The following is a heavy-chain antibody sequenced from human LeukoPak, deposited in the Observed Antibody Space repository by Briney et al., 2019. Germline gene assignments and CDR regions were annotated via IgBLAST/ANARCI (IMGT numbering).Heavy chain of an antibody. V-gene: IGHV4-61*01. Sequence: SETLSLTCAVSGGSISSGSYYWSWIRQPPGKGLEWIGYIYYSGSTNYNPSLKSRVTISVDTSKNQFPLKLSSVTAADTAVYYCARELNSSGWYPSWYFDLWGRGTLVTVSS. CDR3: ARELNSSGWYPSWYFDL. D-gene: IGHD6-19*01. CDR2: IYYSGST. CDR1: GGSISSGSYY. J-gene: IGHJ2*01.